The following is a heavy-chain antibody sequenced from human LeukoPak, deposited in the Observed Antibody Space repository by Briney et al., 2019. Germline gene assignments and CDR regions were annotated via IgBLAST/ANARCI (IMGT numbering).Heavy chain of an antibody. D-gene: IGHD4-23*01. CDR1: GGTFSSYA. V-gene: IGHV1-69*13. CDR3: ARSSDYGGNSPGGY. CDR2: IIPIFGTA. J-gene: IGHJ4*02. Sequence: GASVKVSCKASGGTFSSYAISWVRQAPGQGLEWMGGIIPIFGTANYAQKFQGRVTITADESTRTAYMGLSSLRSEDTAVYYCARSSDYGGNSPGGYWGQGTLVTVSS.